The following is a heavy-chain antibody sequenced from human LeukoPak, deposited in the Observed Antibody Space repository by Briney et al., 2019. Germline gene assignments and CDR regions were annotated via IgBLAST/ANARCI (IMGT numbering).Heavy chain of an antibody. CDR2: IKQEGSEK. J-gene: IGHJ6*03. D-gene: IGHD1-26*01. CDR1: X. Sequence: XMXXVRQGXGKGREVVANIKQEGSEKNYVDSVKGGLTISRDKAKKSLYLQMNSLRAEDTAVYYCASGWDMDVWGKGTTVTVSS. CDR3: ASGWDMDV. V-gene: IGHV3-7*01.